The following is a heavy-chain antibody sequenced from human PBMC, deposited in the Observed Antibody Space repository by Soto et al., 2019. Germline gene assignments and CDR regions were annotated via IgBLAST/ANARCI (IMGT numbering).Heavy chain of an antibody. CDR1: GGSISSGGYF. CDR3: ASEPSI. J-gene: IGHJ4*02. V-gene: IGHV4-31*03. CDR2: IYYSGST. Sequence: QVQLQESGPGLVKPSQTLSLTCTVSGGSISSGGYFWNWIRQHPGKGLEWIGYIYYSGSTYYNPSLXSXITLSLDTSKKQFTLKLNSVTAAETAVYYCASEPSIWGQGTLVTVSS.